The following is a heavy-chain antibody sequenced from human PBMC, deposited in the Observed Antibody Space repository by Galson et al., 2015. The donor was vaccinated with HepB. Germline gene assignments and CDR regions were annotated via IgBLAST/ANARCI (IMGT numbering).Heavy chain of an antibody. J-gene: IGHJ4*02. CDR1: GFTFSSYS. D-gene: IGHD6-13*01. CDR3: ARGDEAAAGTDY. V-gene: IGHV3-21*01. Sequence: SLRLSCAASGFTFSSYSMNWVRQAPGKGLEWVSSISSSSSYIYYADSVKGRFTISRDNAKNSLYLQMNSLRAEDTAVYYCARGDEAAAGTDYWGQGTLVTVSS. CDR2: ISSSSSYI.